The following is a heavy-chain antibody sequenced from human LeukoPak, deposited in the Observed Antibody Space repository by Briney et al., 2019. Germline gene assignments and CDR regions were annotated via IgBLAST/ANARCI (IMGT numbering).Heavy chain of an antibody. D-gene: IGHD2-2*01. V-gene: IGHV3-21*01. Sequence: KSGGSLRLSCAASGFIFSSYSMNWVRQAPGKGLEWVSSISSSSSYIYYADSVKGRFTISRDNAKNSLYLQMNSLRAEDTAVYYCARDCSSTSCYFAFDIWGQGTMVTVSS. CDR1: GFIFSSYS. J-gene: IGHJ3*02. CDR2: ISSSSSYI. CDR3: ARDCSSTSCYFAFDI.